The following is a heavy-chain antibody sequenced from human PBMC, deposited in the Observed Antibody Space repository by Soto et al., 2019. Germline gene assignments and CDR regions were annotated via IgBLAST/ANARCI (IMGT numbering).Heavy chain of an antibody. D-gene: IGHD3-22*01. CDR1: GFTFSIYS. CDR3: ARGCRSWLFSNHLLEH. J-gene: IGHJ4*02. V-gene: IGHV3-48*01. CDR2: INSSSNTI. Sequence: EVQLVESGGGLVQPGGSLRLSCAASGFTFSIYSMNWVRQAPGKGLEWVSYINSSSNTIYYADSVKGRFTTSRDNAKNLIYPQMNSLETEDTAFYYFARGCRSWLFSNHLLEHWGQGTLGNVSS.